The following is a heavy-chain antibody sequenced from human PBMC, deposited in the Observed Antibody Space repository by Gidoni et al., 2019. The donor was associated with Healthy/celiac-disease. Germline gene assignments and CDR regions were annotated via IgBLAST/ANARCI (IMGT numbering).Heavy chain of an antibody. CDR2: ISGSGGST. CDR3: AKGISMIVVLMGAFDI. J-gene: IGHJ3*02. D-gene: IGHD3-22*01. Sequence: EVQLLESGGGLVQPGGSLRLSCAASGFTFSRYAMSWVRQAPGKGLEWVSAISGSGGSTYYADSVKGRFTISRDNSKNTLYLQMNSLRAEDTAVYYCAKGISMIVVLMGAFDIWGQGTMVTVSS. V-gene: IGHV3-23*01. CDR1: GFTFSRYA.